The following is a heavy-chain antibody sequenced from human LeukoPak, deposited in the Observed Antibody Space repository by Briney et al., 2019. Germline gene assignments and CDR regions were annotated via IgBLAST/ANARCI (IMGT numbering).Heavy chain of an antibody. CDR1: GGTFSSYA. J-gene: IGHJ5*02. D-gene: IGHD3-9*01. CDR3: ARDQDTILSVNWFDP. CDR2: ITPIFGTA. V-gene: IGHV1-69*01. Sequence: GASVKVSCTASGGTFSSYAISWVRQAPGQGLEWMGGITPIFGTANYAQKFQGRVTITADESTSTAYMELSSLRSEDTAVYYCARDQDTILSVNWFDPWGQGTLVTVSS.